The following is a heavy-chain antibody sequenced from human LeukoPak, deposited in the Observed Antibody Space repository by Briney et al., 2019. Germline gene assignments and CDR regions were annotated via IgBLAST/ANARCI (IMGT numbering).Heavy chain of an antibody. CDR3: ARLENSGSYRGFDY. CDR2: INHSGST. D-gene: IGHD1-26*01. J-gene: IGHJ4*02. V-gene: IGHV4-34*01. Sequence: PSETLSLTCAVYGGSFSGYYWSWIRQPPGKGLEWIGEINHSGSTNYNPSLKSRVTISVDTSKNQFSLKLSSVTAADTAVYYCARLENSGSYRGFDYWGQGTLVTVSS. CDR1: GGSFSGYY.